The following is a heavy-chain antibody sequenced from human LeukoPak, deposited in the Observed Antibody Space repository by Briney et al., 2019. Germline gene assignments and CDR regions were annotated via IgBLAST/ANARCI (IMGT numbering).Heavy chain of an antibody. D-gene: IGHD4-17*01. Sequence: GGSLRLSCAASGFTFSSYEINWVRQAPGKGLEWVSYISSSGSTIYYADSVKGRFTISRDNAKNSLYLQMNSLRAEDTAVYYCARDSYGDANFDSWGQGTLVTVSS. V-gene: IGHV3-48*03. J-gene: IGHJ4*02. CDR2: ISSSGSTI. CDR1: GFTFSSYE. CDR3: ARDSYGDANFDS.